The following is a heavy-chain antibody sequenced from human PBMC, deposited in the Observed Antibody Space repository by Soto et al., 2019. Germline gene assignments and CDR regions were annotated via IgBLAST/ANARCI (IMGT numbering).Heavy chain of an antibody. CDR2: ISYDECDI. Sequence: QVQLVESGGGVVQPGRSLRLSCAASGFIFSAYAMHWVRQAPGKGLEWVAVISYDECDIQYADYVKGRFTISRDDSKNTLYLQMKRLRPEDTSVYYCGRYSNYRPEYFYYGLDVEGQGTTVTGSS. CDR3: GRYSNYRPEYFYYGLDV. CDR1: GFIFSAYA. J-gene: IGHJ6*01. V-gene: IGHV3-30-3*01. D-gene: IGHD4-4*01.